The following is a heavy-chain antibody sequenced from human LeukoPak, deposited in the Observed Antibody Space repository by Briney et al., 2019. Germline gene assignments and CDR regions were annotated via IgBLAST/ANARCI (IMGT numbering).Heavy chain of an antibody. D-gene: IGHD6-13*01. CDR1: GYTFTSYG. J-gene: IGHJ6*02. Sequence: GASVKVSCKASGYTFTSYGISWVRQAPGQGLEWMGWISAYNGSTNYAQKLQGRVTMTTDTSTSTAYMELRSLRSDDTAVYYCARDRGSSDYYYYGMDVWGQGTTVTVSS. CDR2: ISAYNGST. V-gene: IGHV1-18*01. CDR3: ARDRGSSDYYYYGMDV.